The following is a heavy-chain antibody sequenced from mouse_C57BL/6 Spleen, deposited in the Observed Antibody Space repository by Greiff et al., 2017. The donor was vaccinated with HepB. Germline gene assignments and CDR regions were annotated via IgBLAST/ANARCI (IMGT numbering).Heavy chain of an antibody. V-gene: IGHV1-52*01. CDR2: IDPSDSET. CDR3: ARFGNWDGGFAY. CDR1: GYTFTSYW. D-gene: IGHD4-1*01. J-gene: IGHJ3*01. Sequence: VQLQQPGAELVRPGSSVKLSCKASGYTFTSYWMHWVKQRPIQGLEWIGNIDPSDSETHYNQKFKDKATLTVDKSSSTAYMQLSSLTSEDSAVYYCARFGNWDGGFAYWGQGTLVTVSA.